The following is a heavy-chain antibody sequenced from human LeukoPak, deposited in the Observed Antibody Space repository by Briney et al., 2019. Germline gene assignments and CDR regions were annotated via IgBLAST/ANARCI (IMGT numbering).Heavy chain of an antibody. J-gene: IGHJ5*02. CDR3: ARLDGGGYTSYNWFDP. D-gene: IGHD5-12*01. V-gene: IGHV5-51*01. CDR1: GYSFSSYW. CDR2: IYPGDSDT. Sequence: GESLKISCQGSGYSFSSYWIGWVRQMPGKGLEWMGFIYPGDSDTKYSPSFKGQVTISADTSINTAYLQWSSLKASDTAMYYCARLDGGGYTSYNWFDPWGQGTLITVSS.